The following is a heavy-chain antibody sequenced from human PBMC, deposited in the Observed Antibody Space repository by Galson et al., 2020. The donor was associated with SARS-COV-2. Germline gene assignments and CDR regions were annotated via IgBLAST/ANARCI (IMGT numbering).Heavy chain of an antibody. Sequence: PGGSLRLSCAASGFTFSSYSMNWVRQAPGKGLEWVSSISSSSSYIYYADSVKGRFTISRDNAKNSLYLQMNSLRAEDTAVYYCARDFGLVIGDYFDYWGQGTLVTVSS. CDR3: ARDFGLVIGDYFDY. CDR1: GFTFSSYS. V-gene: IGHV3-21*01. J-gene: IGHJ4*02. CDR2: ISSSSSYI. D-gene: IGHD6-19*01.